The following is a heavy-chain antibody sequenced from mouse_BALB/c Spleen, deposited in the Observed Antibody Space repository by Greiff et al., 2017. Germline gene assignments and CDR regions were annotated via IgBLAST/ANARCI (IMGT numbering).Heavy chain of an antibody. V-gene: IGHV1-54*01. J-gene: IGHJ3*01. CDR2: INPGSGGT. CDR1: GYAFTNYL. D-gene: IGHD1-1*01. Sequence: QVQLQQSGAELVRPGTSVKVSCKASGYAFTNYLIEWVKQRPGQGLEWIGVINPGSGGTNYSEKFKGKATLTADKSSSTAYMQLSSLTSDDSAVYFCARSALSYGWFAYWGQGTLVTVSA. CDR3: ARSALSYGWFAY.